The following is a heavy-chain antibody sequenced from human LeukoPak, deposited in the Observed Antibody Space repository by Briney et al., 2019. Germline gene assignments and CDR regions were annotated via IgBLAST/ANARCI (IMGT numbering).Heavy chain of an antibody. CDR1: GFTFSSYA. J-gene: IGHJ4*02. CDR2: ISGSGGST. CDR3: AKDHSSGWDMYYIDY. V-gene: IGHV3-23*01. D-gene: IGHD6-19*01. Sequence: PGGSLRLSSAASGFTFSSYAMSWVRQPPGKGLEWVSAISGSGGSTYYADSVKGRFTISRDNSKNTLYLQMNSLRAEDTAVYYCAKDHSSGWDMYYIDYWGQGTLVTVSS.